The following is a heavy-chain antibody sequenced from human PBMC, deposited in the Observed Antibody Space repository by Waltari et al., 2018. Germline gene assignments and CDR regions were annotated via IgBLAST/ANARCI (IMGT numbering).Heavy chain of an antibody. Sequence: EVQLVESGGGLVQPGGSLRLSCDASGILFSTYWLHWVLQGPGKGLVCVSRIDNGDGSGTSYADSVKGRFTISRDNAKNTLYLQMNSLRAEDTGVYYCARDHYYSKDVWGTGTTVTVSS. J-gene: IGHJ6*04. V-gene: IGHV3-74*01. CDR3: ARDHYYSKDV. CDR1: GILFSTYW. CDR2: IDNGDGSGT.